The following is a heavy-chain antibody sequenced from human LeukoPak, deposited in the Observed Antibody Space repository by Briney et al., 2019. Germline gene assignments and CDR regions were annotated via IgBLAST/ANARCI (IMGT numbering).Heavy chain of an antibody. J-gene: IGHJ4*02. CDR1: GYTFTTYY. CDR2: INPNSGGT. CDR3: ARVGPGIAAAFGY. Sequence: GASVKVSCRASGYTFTTYYIHWVRQAPGQGLEWMGWINPNSGGTNYAQKFQGRVTMTRDTSISTAYMELSRLRSDDTAVYYCARVGPGIAAAFGYWGQGTLVTVSS. D-gene: IGHD6-13*01. V-gene: IGHV1-2*02.